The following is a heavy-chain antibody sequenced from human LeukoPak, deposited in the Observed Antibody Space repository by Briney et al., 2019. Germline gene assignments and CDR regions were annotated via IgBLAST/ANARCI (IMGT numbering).Heavy chain of an antibody. CDR1: GYTFTGYY. Sequence: ASVKVSCKASGYTFTGYYMHWVRQAPGQGLEWKGWINPNSGGTNYAQKFQGRVTMTRDTSNSTAYMELSRLRSEDTAVYYCARGGCSSSSCDNWFDHWGQGTLVTVFS. V-gene: IGHV1-2*02. CDR2: INPNSGGT. CDR3: ARGGCSSSSCDNWFDH. J-gene: IGHJ5*02. D-gene: IGHD2-2*01.